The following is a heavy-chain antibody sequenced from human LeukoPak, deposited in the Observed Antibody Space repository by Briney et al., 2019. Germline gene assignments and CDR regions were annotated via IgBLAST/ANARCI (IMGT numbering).Heavy chain of an antibody. J-gene: IGHJ4*02. CDR3: ARDLKDDGFGAEGSLDF. V-gene: IGHV1-2*02. CDR2: IDPNNGAT. CDR1: GYTFTSNY. Sequence: ASVKVSCKALGYTFTSNYVIWVRQAPGQGPEWVGWIDPNNGATYYAQQFQGRVTVTRDTSSTTVYMELDSLTSDDTAVYYCARDLKDDGFGAEGSLDFWGQGTLVTISS. D-gene: IGHD3-10*01.